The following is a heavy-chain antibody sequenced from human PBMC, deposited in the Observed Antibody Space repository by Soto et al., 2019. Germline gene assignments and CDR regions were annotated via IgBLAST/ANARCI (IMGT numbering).Heavy chain of an antibody. V-gene: IGHV1-18*01. CDR3: ARDVYCSSTSCHLIDY. D-gene: IGHD2-2*01. CDR1: GYTFTSYG. Sequence: ASVKVSCKASGYTFTSYGISWVRQAPGQGLEWMGWISAYNGNTNYAQKHQGRVTMTTDTSTSTAYMDLRSLRSDDTAVYYCARDVYCSSTSCHLIDYWGQGTLVTVSS. CDR2: ISAYNGNT. J-gene: IGHJ4*02.